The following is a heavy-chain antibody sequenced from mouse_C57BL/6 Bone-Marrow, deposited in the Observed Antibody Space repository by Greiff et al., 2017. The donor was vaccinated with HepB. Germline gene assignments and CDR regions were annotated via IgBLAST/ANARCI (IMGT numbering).Heavy chain of an antibody. Sequence: QVQLQQSGAELVRPGTSVKVSCKASGYAFTNYLIEWVKQRPGQGLEWIGVINPGSGGTNYNEKFKGKATLTADKSSSTAYMQLSSLTSEDSAVYFCARGSRGYYTGGDYWGQGTSVTVSS. V-gene: IGHV1-54*01. J-gene: IGHJ4*01. D-gene: IGHD2-3*01. CDR2: INPGSGGT. CDR3: ARGSRGYYTGGDY. CDR1: GYAFTNYL.